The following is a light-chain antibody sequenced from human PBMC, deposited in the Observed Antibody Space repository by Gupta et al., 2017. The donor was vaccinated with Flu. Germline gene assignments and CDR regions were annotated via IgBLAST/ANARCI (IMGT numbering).Light chain of an antibody. CDR1: QSIFFSPTNKNY. CDR2: WAS. CDR3: QQYYDTPLT. Sequence: DIVMTQSPDSLAVSLGERATINCKSSQSIFFSPTNKNYLAWYQQKPGKPPKLVIYWASIRQSGVPDRISGSGSGKDFTLTISSLQAEDVTVYYCQQYYDTPLTLGEGTKVEIK. V-gene: IGKV4-1*01. J-gene: IGKJ4*01.